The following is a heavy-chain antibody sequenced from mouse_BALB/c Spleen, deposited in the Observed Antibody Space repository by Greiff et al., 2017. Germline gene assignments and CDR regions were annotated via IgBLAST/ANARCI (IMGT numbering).Heavy chain of an antibody. CDR1: GFNIKDTY. CDR2: IDPANGNT. CDR3: ARNGYYSALGY. Sequence: VQLQQSGAELVKPGASVKLSCTASGFNIKDTYMYWVKQRPEQGLEWIGRIDPANGNTKYDPKFQGKATITADTSSNTAYLQLSSLTSEDTAVYYCARNGYYSALGYWGQGTLVTVSA. D-gene: IGHD2-3*01. J-gene: IGHJ3*01. V-gene: IGHV14-3*02.